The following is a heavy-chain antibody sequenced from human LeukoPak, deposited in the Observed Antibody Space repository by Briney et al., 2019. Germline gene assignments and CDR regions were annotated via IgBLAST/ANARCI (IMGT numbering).Heavy chain of an antibody. CDR1: GFTLSNYA. CDR2: ISGTSGTI. Sequence: HPGGSLRLSCAASGFTLSNYAMSWVRQAPGKGLEWVSGISGTSGTINYAAPVKGRFTISRDNSKNTLYLQMNSLRVDDMAVYYCAKRLGDPRAFDYWGQGTLATVSS. D-gene: IGHD2-21*02. J-gene: IGHJ4*02. V-gene: IGHV3-23*01. CDR3: AKRLGDPRAFDY.